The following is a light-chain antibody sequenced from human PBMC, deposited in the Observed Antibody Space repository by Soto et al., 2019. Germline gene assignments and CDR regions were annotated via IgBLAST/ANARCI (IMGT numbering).Light chain of an antibody. V-gene: IGKV3-20*01. Sequence: EIVLTQSPGTLSLSTGERATLSCRASHSVSSTYLAWYQQRPGQAPRLLIYGTSSRATGIPDRFSGSGSGTDFTLTITRLEPEDFAVYYCQQYDSPITIGQGPRLQIK. J-gene: IGKJ5*01. CDR1: HSVSSTY. CDR2: GTS. CDR3: QQYDSPIT.